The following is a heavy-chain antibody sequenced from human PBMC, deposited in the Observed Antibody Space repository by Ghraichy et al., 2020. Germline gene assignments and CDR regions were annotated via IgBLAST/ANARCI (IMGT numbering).Heavy chain of an antibody. CDR2: IKLDGSEK. V-gene: IGHV3-7*03. CDR1: GFTFSSYW. Sequence: GGSLRLSCAASGFTFSSYWMSWVRQAPGKGLEWVASIKLDGSEKYYVDSVKGRFTISRDDAKNSLYLQMNSLRAEDAAVYYCARAAWYAFDIWGQGTMVTVSS. D-gene: IGHD2-8*02. CDR3: ARAAWYAFDI. J-gene: IGHJ3*02.